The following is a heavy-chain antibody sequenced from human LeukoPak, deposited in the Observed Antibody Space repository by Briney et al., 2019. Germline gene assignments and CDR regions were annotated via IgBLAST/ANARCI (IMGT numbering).Heavy chain of an antibody. Sequence: GGSLRLSCAASGFTVSSNYMSWVRQAPGKGLEWVSVIYSGGSTYYADSVKGRFTISRDSSKNTLYLQMNSLRAEDTAVYYCARVDTGSTGIWFGELLLSSYYYYYMDVWGKGTTVTISS. J-gene: IGHJ6*03. D-gene: IGHD3-10*01. V-gene: IGHV3-53*01. CDR2: IYSGGST. CDR3: ARVDTGSTGIWFGELLLSSYYYYYMDV. CDR1: GFTVSSNY.